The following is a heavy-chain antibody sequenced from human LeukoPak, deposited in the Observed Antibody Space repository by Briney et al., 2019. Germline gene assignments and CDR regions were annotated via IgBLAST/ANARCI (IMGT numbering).Heavy chain of an antibody. J-gene: IGHJ4*02. V-gene: IGHV1-69*05. CDR1: GCTFIRYA. Sequence: SVKVSCKASGCTFIRYAISWVRQAPGQGLEWMGRIIPIFASSTHAQKFKGRVTINTDESTSKAYMEMSSLRAEDTAVYYCARGVIWYNWNEREVIPLDYWGQGTLVTVSS. D-gene: IGHD1-20*01. CDR3: ARGVIWYNWNEREVIPLDY. CDR2: IIPIFASS.